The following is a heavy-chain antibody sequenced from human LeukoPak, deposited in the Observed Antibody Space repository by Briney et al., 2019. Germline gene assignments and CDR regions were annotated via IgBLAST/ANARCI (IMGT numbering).Heavy chain of an antibody. CDR1: GGSISSGGYY. CDR2: IKQDGSEK. J-gene: IGHJ4*02. CDR3: AREFDY. Sequence: ETLSLTCTVSGGSISSGGYYRSWVRQAPGKGLEWVANIKQDGSEKYYVDSVKGRFTISRDNAKNSLYLQMNSLRAEDTAVYYCAREFDYWGQGTLVTVSS. V-gene: IGHV3-7*01.